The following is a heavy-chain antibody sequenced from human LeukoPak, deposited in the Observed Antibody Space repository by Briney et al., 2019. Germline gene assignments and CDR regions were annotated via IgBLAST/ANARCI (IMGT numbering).Heavy chain of an antibody. D-gene: IGHD3-10*01. Sequence: SGPTLVKPTQTLTLTCTFSGFSLSTSGVGVGWIRQPPGKALEWLALIYWDDDKRYSPSLKSRLTITKDTSKNQVVLTMTNMDPVDTATYYCAHRPSGNYYMDLLVYVYWGQGTLVTVSS. CDR2: IYWDDDK. J-gene: IGHJ4*02. CDR3: AHRPSGNYYMDLLVYVY. CDR1: GFSLSTSGVG. V-gene: IGHV2-5*02.